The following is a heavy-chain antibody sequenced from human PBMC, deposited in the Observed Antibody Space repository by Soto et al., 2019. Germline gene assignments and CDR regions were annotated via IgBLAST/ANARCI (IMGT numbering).Heavy chain of an antibody. V-gene: IGHV1-24*01. CDR2: FDPEDGET. CDR1: GYTLTELS. Sequence: ASVKVSCTVSGYTLTELSMHWVRQAPGKGLEWMGGFDPEDGETIYAQKFQGRVTMTEDTSTDTAYMELSSLRSEDTAVYYCGTDLRCDYYGSGSYCNWFDPWGQGTLVTVSS. CDR3: GTDLRCDYYGSGSYCNWFDP. J-gene: IGHJ5*02. D-gene: IGHD3-10*01.